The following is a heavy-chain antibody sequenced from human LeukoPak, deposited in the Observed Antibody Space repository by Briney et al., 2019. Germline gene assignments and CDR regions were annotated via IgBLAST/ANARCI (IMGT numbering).Heavy chain of an antibody. CDR2: ISSSSSTI. CDR3: ARVANYNWFDP. J-gene: IGHJ5*02. CDR1: GFTFSSYS. V-gene: IGHV3-48*04. D-gene: IGHD4/OR15-4a*01. Sequence: GGSLRLSCAASGFTFSSYSMNWVRQAPGKGLEWVSYISSSSSTIHYADSVKGRFTISRDNAKNSLYLQMNSLRAEDTAVYYCARVANYNWFDPWGQGTLVTVSS.